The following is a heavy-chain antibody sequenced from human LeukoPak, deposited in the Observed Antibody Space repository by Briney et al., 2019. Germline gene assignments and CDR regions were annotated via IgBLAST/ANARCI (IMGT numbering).Heavy chain of an antibody. CDR2: ISGSGGST. CDR3: AKADLRGGFNYYMDV. CDR1: GFTFSSYA. J-gene: IGHJ6*03. V-gene: IGHV3-23*01. Sequence: GGSLRLSCAASGFTFSSYAMSWVRQAPGKGLEWVSAISGSGGSTYYADSVKGRFTISRDNSKNTLHLQMNSLRAEDTAVYYCAKADLRGGFNYYMDVWGKGTTVTVSS.